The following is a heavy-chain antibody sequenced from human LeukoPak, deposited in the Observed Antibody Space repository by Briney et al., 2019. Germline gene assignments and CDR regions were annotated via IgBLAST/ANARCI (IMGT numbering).Heavy chain of an antibody. Sequence: ASVKVSCKASGYTFTNYYMHWVRQAPGQGLEWMGWMNPNSGNTGYAQKFQGRVTMTRNTSISTAYMELSSLRSEDTAVYYCARGVLHSGRTRNYYYYYYMDVWGKGTTVTISS. V-gene: IGHV1-8*01. CDR2: MNPNSGNT. CDR3: ARGVLHSGRTRNYYYYYYMDV. J-gene: IGHJ6*03. CDR1: GYTFTNYY. D-gene: IGHD1-26*01.